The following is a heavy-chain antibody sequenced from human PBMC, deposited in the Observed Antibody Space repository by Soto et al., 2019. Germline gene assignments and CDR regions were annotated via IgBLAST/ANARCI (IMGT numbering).Heavy chain of an antibody. J-gene: IGHJ4*02. CDR1: GGSINSGGYY. V-gene: IGHV4-61*08. D-gene: IGHD5-12*01. Sequence: SETLSLTCTVSGGSINSGGYYWIWIRQPPGKGLEWIGYIYYSGSTYYNPSLKSRVTISVDRSKNQFSLKLSSVTAADTAVYYCAAGGGLPRYYWGQGTLVTVSS. CDR3: AAGGGLPRYY. CDR2: IYYSGST.